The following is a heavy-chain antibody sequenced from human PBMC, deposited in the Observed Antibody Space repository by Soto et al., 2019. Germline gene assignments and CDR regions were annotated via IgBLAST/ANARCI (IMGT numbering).Heavy chain of an antibody. CDR1: GYTITSYG. D-gene: IGHD7-27*01. V-gene: IGHV1-18*01. J-gene: IGHJ6*02. Sequence: ASVKVSCKASGYTITSYGISWVRQAPGQGLEWMGWISAYNGNTNYAQKLQGWVTMTRDTSISTAYMELSRLRSDDTAVYYCARDQLGPRNNYYYYGMDVWGQGTTVTVSS. CDR2: ISAYNGNT. CDR3: ARDQLGPRNNYYYYGMDV.